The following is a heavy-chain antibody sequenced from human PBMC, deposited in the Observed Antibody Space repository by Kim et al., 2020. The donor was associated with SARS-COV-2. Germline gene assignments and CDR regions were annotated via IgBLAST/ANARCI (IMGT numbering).Heavy chain of an antibody. CDR2: IYYSGST. J-gene: IGHJ4*02. CDR1: GGSISSSSYY. D-gene: IGHD5-18*01. CDR3: ARDVVDTAMDFDY. V-gene: IGHV4-39*07. Sequence: SETLSLTCTVSGGSISSSSYYWGWIRQPPGKGLEWIGSIYYSGSTYYNPSLKSRVTISVDTSKNQFSLKLSSVTAADTAVYYCARDVVDTAMDFDYWGQG.